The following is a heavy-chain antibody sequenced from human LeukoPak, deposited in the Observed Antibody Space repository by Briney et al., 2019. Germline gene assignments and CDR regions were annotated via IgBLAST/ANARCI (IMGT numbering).Heavy chain of an antibody. CDR1: GFTFSSYW. Sequence: WGSLRLSCAASGFTFSSYWMHWVRQAPGKGLVWVSRINSDGSSTSYADSVKGRFTISRDNAKNTLYLQMNSLRAEDTAVYYCARATYNWNLENWFDPWGQGTLVTVSS. CDR2: INSDGSST. J-gene: IGHJ5*02. D-gene: IGHD1-7*01. CDR3: ARATYNWNLENWFDP. V-gene: IGHV3-74*01.